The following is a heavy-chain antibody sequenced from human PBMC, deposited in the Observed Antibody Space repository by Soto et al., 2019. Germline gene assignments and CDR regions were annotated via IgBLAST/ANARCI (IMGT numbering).Heavy chain of an antibody. CDR1: GFTFSSYA. CDR2: ISGSGGST. J-gene: IGHJ4*02. V-gene: IGHV3-23*01. Sequence: GGSLRLSCAASGFTFSSYAMSWVRQAPGKGLEWVSAISGSGGSTYYADSVKGRLTISRDNSKNTLYLQMNSLRAEDTAVYYCAKDRYYDSSCADYWGQGTLVTVSS. D-gene: IGHD3-22*01. CDR3: AKDRYYDSSCADY.